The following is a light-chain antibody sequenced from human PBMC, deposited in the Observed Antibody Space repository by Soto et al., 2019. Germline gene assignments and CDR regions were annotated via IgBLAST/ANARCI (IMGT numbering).Light chain of an antibody. V-gene: IGKV1-39*01. CDR3: QQYNSYSWT. Sequence: DIRMTESPSSLSSCVGDIFTITCGASQSISSYLNWYQQKPGKAPKLLIYAASSLQSGVPSRFSGSGSGTDFTLTISSLQPDDFATYYCQQYNSYSWTFGQGTKVDIK. CDR2: AAS. J-gene: IGKJ1*01. CDR1: QSISSY.